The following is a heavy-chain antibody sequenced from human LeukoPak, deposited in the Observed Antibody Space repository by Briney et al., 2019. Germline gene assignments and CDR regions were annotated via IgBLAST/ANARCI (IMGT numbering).Heavy chain of an antibody. D-gene: IGHD6-19*01. J-gene: IGHJ4*02. CDR2: INPNSGGT. CDR1: GYTFTGCY. V-gene: IGHV1-2*02. CDR3: ARGTQWLVHFDY. Sequence: ASVKVSCKASGYTFTGCYMHWVRQAPGQGLEWMGWINPNSGGTNYAQKFQGRVTMTRDTSISTAYMELSRLRSDDTAVYYCARGTQWLVHFDYWGQGTLVTVSS.